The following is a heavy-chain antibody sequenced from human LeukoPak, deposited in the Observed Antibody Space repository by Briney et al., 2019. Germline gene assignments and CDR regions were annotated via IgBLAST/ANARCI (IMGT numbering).Heavy chain of an antibody. V-gene: IGHV3-11*01. D-gene: IGHD3-9*01. CDR2: ISSSGSTI. CDR3: ARDRGAHLRYFDPKLDP. CDR1: GFTFSDYY. Sequence: GGSLRLSCAASGFTFSDYYMSWIRQAPGKGLEWVSYISSSGSTIYYADSAKGRFTISRDNAKNSLYLQMNSLRAEDTAVYYCARDRGAHLRYFDPKLDPWGQGTLVTVSS. J-gene: IGHJ5*02.